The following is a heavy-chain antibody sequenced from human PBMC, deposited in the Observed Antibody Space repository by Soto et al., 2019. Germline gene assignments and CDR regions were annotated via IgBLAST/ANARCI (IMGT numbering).Heavy chain of an antibody. CDR1: GYTFTSYY. CDR3: ARDLYPYGSGSYPFY. D-gene: IGHD3-10*01. J-gene: IGHJ4*02. V-gene: IGHV1-46*01. Sequence: ASVKVSCKASGYTFTSYYMHWVRQAPGQGLEWMGIINPSGGSTSYAQKFQGRVTMTRDTSTSTVYMELRSLRSDDTAVYYCARDLYPYGSGSYPFYWGQGTLVTVSS. CDR2: INPSGGST.